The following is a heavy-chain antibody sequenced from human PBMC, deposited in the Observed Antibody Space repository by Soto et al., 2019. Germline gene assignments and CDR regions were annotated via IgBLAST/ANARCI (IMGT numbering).Heavy chain of an antibody. CDR1: GFTFSSYG. CDR3: AKGLNAALYYFYGMDV. Sequence: QVQLVESGGGVVQPGRSLRLSCAASGFTFSSYGMHWVRQAPGKGLEWVAVISYDGSNKYYADSVKGRFTISRDNSKNTLYLQMNSLRAEDTDVYYCAKGLNAALYYFYGMDVWGQGTKVTVSS. CDR2: ISYDGSNK. D-gene: IGHD2-15*01. V-gene: IGHV3-30*18. J-gene: IGHJ6*02.